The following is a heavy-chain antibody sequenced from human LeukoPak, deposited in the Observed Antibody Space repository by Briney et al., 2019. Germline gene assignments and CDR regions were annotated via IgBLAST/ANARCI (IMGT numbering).Heavy chain of an antibody. CDR3: AKEGEYCSGGSCYRGFDY. D-gene: IGHD2-15*01. CDR1: GFTFSSYG. Sequence: GSLRLSCAASGFTFSSYGMHWVRQAPGKGLEWVAVIWYDGSNKYYADSVKGRFTISRDNSKNTLYLQMSSLRAEDTAVYYCAKEGEYCSGGSCYRGFDYWGQGTLVTVSS. CDR2: IWYDGSNK. J-gene: IGHJ4*02. V-gene: IGHV3-33*06.